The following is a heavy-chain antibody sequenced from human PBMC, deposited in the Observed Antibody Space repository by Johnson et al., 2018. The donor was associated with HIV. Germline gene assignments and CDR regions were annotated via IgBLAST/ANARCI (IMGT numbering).Heavy chain of an antibody. J-gene: IGHJ3*02. CDR3: ARDQRWWLQSPGAFDI. Sequence: VQLVESGGGLVQPGGSLRLSCAASGFTFSSYAMHWVRQAPGKGLEYVSAISSNGGSTYYANSVKGRFTISRDNSKNTLYLQMGSLRAEDMAVYYCARDQRWWLQSPGAFDIWGQGTMVTVS. V-gene: IGHV3-64*01. D-gene: IGHD5-24*01. CDR1: GFTFSSYA. CDR2: ISSNGGST.